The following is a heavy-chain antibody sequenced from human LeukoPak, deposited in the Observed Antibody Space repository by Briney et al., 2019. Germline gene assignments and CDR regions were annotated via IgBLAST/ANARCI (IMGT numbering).Heavy chain of an antibody. D-gene: IGHD3-3*02. J-gene: IGHJ4*02. CDR1: GFTFSGYW. CDR2: IKQDGSEK. CDR3: ARDHLSRFDF. V-gene: IGHV3-7*01. Sequence: PGGSLRLSCAASGFTFSGYWMTWVRQAPGKGLEWVANIKQDGSEKYYVDSVKGRFTISRDNAKNSPYLQMNSLRAEDTAVYYCARDHLSRFDFWGQGTLVTVSS.